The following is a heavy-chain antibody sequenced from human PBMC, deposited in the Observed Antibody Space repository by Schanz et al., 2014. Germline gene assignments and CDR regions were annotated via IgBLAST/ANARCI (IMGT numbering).Heavy chain of an antibody. D-gene: IGHD3-22*01. CDR3: AKSYDTSGYSGFDY. CDR1: GFKFSIYA. J-gene: IGHJ4*02. V-gene: IGHV3-30-3*02. CDR2: ISYDGRSK. Sequence: VQLVESGGGLVQPGGSLRLSCAASGFKFSIYAMHWVRQAPGKGLEWVAVISYDGRSKDYADSVKGRFTISRDNSKNTLYLQMNSLRTEDTAVYFCAKSYDTSGYSGFDYWGQGTLVTVSS.